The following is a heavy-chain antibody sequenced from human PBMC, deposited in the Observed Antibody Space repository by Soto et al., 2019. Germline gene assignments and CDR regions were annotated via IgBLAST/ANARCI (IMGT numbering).Heavy chain of an antibody. CDR2: ISSSSSTI. V-gene: IGHV3-48*02. Sequence: GGSLRLSCAASGFTFSSYSMNWVRQAPGKGLEWVSYISSSSSTIYYADSVKGRFTISRDNAKNSLYLQMNSLRDEDTAVYYCARDFPKTQYYDHVWGSYRPNHIFDYWGQGTLVTVSS. CDR1: GFTFSSYS. CDR3: ARDFPKTQYYDHVWGSYRPNHIFDY. J-gene: IGHJ4*02. D-gene: IGHD3-16*02.